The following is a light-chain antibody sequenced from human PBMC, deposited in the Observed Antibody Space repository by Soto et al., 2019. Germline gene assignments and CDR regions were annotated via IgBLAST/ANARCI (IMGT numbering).Light chain of an antibody. CDR2: DVS. V-gene: IGLV2-14*01. CDR3: SSYTSCSTRV. CDR1: SSDVGGYNY. Sequence: QSALTQPASVSGSPGQSITISCTGTSSDVGGYNYVSWYQQYPGKAPKLMIFDVSNRPSGVSNRFSGSKSGNTASLTISGLQAEDEADYYCSSYTSCSTRVFGTGTKLTVL. J-gene: IGLJ1*01.